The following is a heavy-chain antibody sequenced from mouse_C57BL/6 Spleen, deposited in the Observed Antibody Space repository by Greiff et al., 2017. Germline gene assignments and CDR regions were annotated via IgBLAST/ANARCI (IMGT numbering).Heavy chain of an antibody. CDR3: ASHSSGYDYFDY. CDR1: GFTFTDYY. J-gene: IGHJ2*01. D-gene: IGHD3-2*02. V-gene: IGHV7-3*01. Sequence: EVKLMESGGGLVQPGGSLSLSCAASGFTFTDYYMSWVRQPPGKALEWLGFIRNKANGYTTEYSASVKGRFTISRDNSQSILYLQMNALRAEDSATYYCASHSSGYDYFDYWGQGTTLTVSS. CDR2: IRNKANGYTT.